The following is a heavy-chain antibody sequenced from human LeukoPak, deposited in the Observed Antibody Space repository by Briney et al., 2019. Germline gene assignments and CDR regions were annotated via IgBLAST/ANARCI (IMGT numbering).Heavy chain of an antibody. CDR3: AKGDDIGKHPTRAYYFDT. Sequence: GGSLRLSCAASGFTSSRHAMSWVRQAPGKGLEWVSTTGLNSVNTLCAESVQGRFSISRDNSKNTLDLQMDNLRVDDTAVYYCAKGDDIGKHPTRAYYFDTWGQGTLVTVSS. CDR1: GFTSSRHA. V-gene: IGHV3-23*01. D-gene: IGHD5-24*01. J-gene: IGHJ4*02. CDR2: TGLNSVNT.